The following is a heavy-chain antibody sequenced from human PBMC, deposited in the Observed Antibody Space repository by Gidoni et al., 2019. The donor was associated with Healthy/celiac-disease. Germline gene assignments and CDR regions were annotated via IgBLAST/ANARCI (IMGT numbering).Heavy chain of an antibody. V-gene: IGHV2-5*01. CDR2: IYWNDDK. D-gene: IGHD3-10*01. CDR3: SHSSDEPLWVGVRWGAFDI. Sequence: QITLKESGPTLVKPTQTLTLTCTFSGFSLSTSGVGVGWIRQPPGKALEWLALIYWNDDKRYSPSLKGRLTITKDTSKSQVVLTITTMNPVDTASYYGSHSSDEPLWVGVRWGAFDIWGQGTMVTVSS. J-gene: IGHJ3*02. CDR1: GFSLSTSGVG.